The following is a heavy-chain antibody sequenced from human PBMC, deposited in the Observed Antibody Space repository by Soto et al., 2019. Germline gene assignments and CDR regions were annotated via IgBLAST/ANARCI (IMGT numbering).Heavy chain of an antibody. CDR3: AKALNSSGWYPTGDYYGMDV. CDR1: GFTFSSYA. CDR2: ISGSGGST. D-gene: IGHD6-19*01. V-gene: IGHV3-23*01. Sequence: GGSLRLSCAASGFTFSSYAMSWVRQAPGKGLEWVSAISGSGGSTYYADSVKDRFTISRDNSKNTLYLQMNSLRAEDTAVYYCAKALNSSGWYPTGDYYGMDVQGQRSTVTVSS. J-gene: IGHJ6*02.